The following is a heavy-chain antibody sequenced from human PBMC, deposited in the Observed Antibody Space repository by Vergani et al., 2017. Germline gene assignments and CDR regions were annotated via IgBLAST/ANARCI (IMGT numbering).Heavy chain of an antibody. CDR1: GFTFSDFW. CDR3: AKSGFVGAFET. Sequence: VLLVESGGGLVQPGESLRLSCTASGFTFSDFWMTWVRQVPGKGLEWVANIMPDGSATMYADSLRGRFSISRDNAKNSLHLHMSSLRVEDTAVYFCAKSGFVGAFETWGQGTMVTVSS. D-gene: IGHD6-6*01. V-gene: IGHV3-7*01. CDR2: IMPDGSAT. J-gene: IGHJ3*02.